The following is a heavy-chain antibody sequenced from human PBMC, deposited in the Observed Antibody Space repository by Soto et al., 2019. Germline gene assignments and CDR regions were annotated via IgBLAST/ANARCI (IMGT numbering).Heavy chain of an antibody. J-gene: IGHJ6*02. D-gene: IGHD2-8*01. CDR3: ARRTWGMDV. CDR1: SGSIDTTNW. CDR2: IFHSGNT. V-gene: IGHV4-4*02. Sequence: QVQLQESGPGLVKPSGTLSLTCAVSSGSIDTTNWWSWVRQPPGKGLEWIGKIFHSGNTYYNPSLASRVTISVDTSKNQFSLNLRSVPAADTAVYYCARRTWGMDVWGQGTTVTVSS.